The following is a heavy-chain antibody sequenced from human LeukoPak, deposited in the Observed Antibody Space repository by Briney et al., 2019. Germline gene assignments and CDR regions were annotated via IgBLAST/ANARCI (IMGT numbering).Heavy chain of an antibody. CDR2: IYYSGST. V-gene: IGHV4-39*07. D-gene: IGHD2-2*01. Sequence: PSETLSLTCTVSGGSITSNSYYWGWIRQPPGKGLEWIGSIYYSGSTYYNPSLKRRVTISIDTSKSQFSLKLSSVTAADTAVYYCARERREQLLPPYTRSVTYFDYWGQGTLVTVSS. CDR1: GGSITSNSYY. CDR3: ARERREQLLPPYTRSVTYFDY. J-gene: IGHJ4*02.